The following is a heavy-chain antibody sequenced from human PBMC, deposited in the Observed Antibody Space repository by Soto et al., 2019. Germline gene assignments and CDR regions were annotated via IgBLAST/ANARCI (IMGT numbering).Heavy chain of an antibody. CDR1: GYTFTSYY. D-gene: IGHD7-27*01. Sequence: ASVKVSCKASGYTFTSYYMHWVRQAPGQGLEWMGIINPSGGSTSYAQKFQGRVTMTRDTSTSTVYMELSSLRSEDTAVYYCARDPLQPQGSPGDQSKDYYYGMGVWGRGTTFTVSS. CDR3: ARDPLQPQGSPGDQSKDYYYGMGV. V-gene: IGHV1-46*01. J-gene: IGHJ6*02. CDR2: INPSGGST.